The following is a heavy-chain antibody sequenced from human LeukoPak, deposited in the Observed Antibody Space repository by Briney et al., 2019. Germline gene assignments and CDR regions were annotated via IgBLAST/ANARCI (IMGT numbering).Heavy chain of an antibody. D-gene: IGHD4-17*01. Sequence: SETLSLTCTVSGAPLNNYYWNWVRQPPGQELEWIGNVDYSGSTRYNPSLKSRATMSLDSSKNQFSLRLTSVTAADMAVYYCAMQVGIYGDYNNWVDPWGQGARVTVSS. CDR2: VDYSGST. J-gene: IGHJ5*02. V-gene: IGHV4-59*08. CDR3: AMQVGIYGDYNNWVDP. CDR1: GAPLNNYY.